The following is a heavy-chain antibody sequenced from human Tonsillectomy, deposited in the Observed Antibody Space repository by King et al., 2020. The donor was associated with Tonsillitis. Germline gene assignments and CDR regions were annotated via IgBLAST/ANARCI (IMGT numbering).Heavy chain of an antibody. D-gene: IGHD6-13*01. CDR2: XXXXGXXX. Sequence: VQLVESGGGVVQPXGSLRLSCAASGFTFSDYAIHWVRXXPGKGLXXVXXXXXXGXXXYXXXSVKXXFTISRDXSKNTLYLQMNSLRPEDTTVYYCARGARGGSTAAGSPIDFWGQGTLVTVSS. V-gene: IGHV3-30*10. CDR3: ARGARGGSTAAGSPIDF. J-gene: IGHJ4*02. CDR1: GFTFSDYA.